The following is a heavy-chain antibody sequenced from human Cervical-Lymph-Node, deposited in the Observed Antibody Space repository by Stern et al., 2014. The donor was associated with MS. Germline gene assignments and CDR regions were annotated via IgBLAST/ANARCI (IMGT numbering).Heavy chain of an antibody. CDR1: GGSISSGSYY. D-gene: IGHD3-22*01. CDR3: ARRSPYREDSSGYYMYYFDY. J-gene: IGHJ4*02. CDR2: IYTSGST. V-gene: IGHV4-61*02. Sequence: QLQLQESGPGLVKPSQTLSLTCTVSGGSISSGSYYWSWIRQPAGKGLEWIGRIYTSGSTNYNPSLKSRVTISVDTSKNQFSLKLSSVTAADTAVYYCARRSPYREDSSGYYMYYFDYWGQGTLVTVSS.